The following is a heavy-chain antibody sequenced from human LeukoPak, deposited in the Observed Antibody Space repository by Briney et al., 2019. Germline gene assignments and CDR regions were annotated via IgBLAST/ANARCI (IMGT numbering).Heavy chain of an antibody. J-gene: IGHJ1*01. Sequence: GGSLRLSCAASGFTFSSHWMHWVRQAPGKGLVWVSRISAGSSTSYADSVKGRFTVSRDNAKNTLNLQMNILRAEDTAVYYCARDLFFSDAGYSSGWRAEYFHHWGQGTLVTVSS. D-gene: IGHD6-19*01. CDR2: ISAGSST. CDR3: ARDLFFSDAGYSSGWRAEYFHH. V-gene: IGHV3-74*01. CDR1: GFTFSSHW.